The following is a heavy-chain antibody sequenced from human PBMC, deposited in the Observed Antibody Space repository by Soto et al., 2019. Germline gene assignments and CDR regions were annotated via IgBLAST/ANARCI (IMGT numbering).Heavy chain of an antibody. CDR2: IYYSGST. CDR1: GGSISSGGYY. V-gene: IGHV4-31*01. D-gene: IGHD1-26*01. Sequence: QVQLQESGPGLVKPSQTLSLTCTVSGGSISSGGYYWSWIRQHPGKGLEWIGYIYYSGSTYHNPPXXSXVXTSVDTSKNPSSLKLSSVTAAAPAVYYCARGGRPDYWGQGTLVTVSS. J-gene: IGHJ4*02. CDR3: ARGGRPDY.